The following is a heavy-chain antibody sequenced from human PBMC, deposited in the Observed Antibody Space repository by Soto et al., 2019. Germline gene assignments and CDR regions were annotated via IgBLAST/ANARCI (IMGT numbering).Heavy chain of an antibody. J-gene: IGHJ4*02. Sequence: LRLSCAASGFTFSSYGMHWVRQAPGKGLEWVAGIWYDGSNKYYADSVKGRFTISRDNSKNTLYLQMNSLRAEDTAVYYCARDPDIYDSSGYFDYWGQGTLVTVSS. D-gene: IGHD3-22*01. CDR2: IWYDGSNK. V-gene: IGHV3-33*01. CDR3: ARDPDIYDSSGYFDY. CDR1: GFTFSSYG.